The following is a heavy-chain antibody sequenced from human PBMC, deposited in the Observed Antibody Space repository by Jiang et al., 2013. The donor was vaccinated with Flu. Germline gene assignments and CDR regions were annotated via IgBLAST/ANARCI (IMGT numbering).Heavy chain of an antibody. D-gene: IGHD3-22*01. Sequence: VQLVESGAEVKKPGASVKVSCTASGYPFTNFGISWVRQAPGQGFEWVGWISAHNGNTNYAPKLQGRVTMTTDTSTNTAYMELRGLRSDDTAVYYCGRDVYYYDSSDPKCHFDYWAREPWSPSPQ. V-gene: IGHV1-18*01. CDR2: ISAHNGNT. CDR1: GYPFTNFG. J-gene: IGHJ4*02. CDR3: GRDVYYYDSSDPKCHFDY.